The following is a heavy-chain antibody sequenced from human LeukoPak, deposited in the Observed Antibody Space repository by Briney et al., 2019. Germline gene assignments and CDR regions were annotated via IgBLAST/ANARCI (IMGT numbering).Heavy chain of an antibody. Sequence: SVKVSCKASGGTFSSYAISWVRQAPGQGLEWMGGIIPIFGTANYAQKFQGRVTITADESTSTAYMELSSLRSEDTAVYYCARDLRFLEWLPHYYYMDVWGKGTTVTVSS. V-gene: IGHV1-69*13. D-gene: IGHD3-3*01. J-gene: IGHJ6*03. CDR3: ARDLRFLEWLPHYYYMDV. CDR2: IIPIFGTA. CDR1: GGTFSSYA.